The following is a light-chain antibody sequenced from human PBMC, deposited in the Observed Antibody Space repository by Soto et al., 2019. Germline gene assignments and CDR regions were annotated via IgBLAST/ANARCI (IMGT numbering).Light chain of an antibody. J-gene: IGKJ1*01. Sequence: DIQMTQSASTLSASVGDRFTITCRASQTISSWLAWYQQKPGKAPKLLIYKASTLKSGVPSRFGGSGSGTEFTLTISSLQPDDFATYYCQHYNSYSEAFGQGTKVDI. CDR3: QHYNSYSEA. V-gene: IGKV1-5*03. CDR1: QTISSW. CDR2: KAS.